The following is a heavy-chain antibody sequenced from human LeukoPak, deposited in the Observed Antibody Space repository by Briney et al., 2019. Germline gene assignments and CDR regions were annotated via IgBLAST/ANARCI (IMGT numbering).Heavy chain of an antibody. CDR1: GYSFTSYW. CDR3: ARRAGGIQLWSPYYYYGMDV. Sequence: GESLKISCKGSGYSFTSYWIGWVRQMPGKGLEWMGIIYPGDSDTRYSPSFQGQVTISADKSISTAYLQWSSLKASDTAMYYCARRAGGIQLWSPYYYYGMDVWGQGTTVTVSS. D-gene: IGHD5-18*01. J-gene: IGHJ6*02. CDR2: IYPGDSDT. V-gene: IGHV5-51*01.